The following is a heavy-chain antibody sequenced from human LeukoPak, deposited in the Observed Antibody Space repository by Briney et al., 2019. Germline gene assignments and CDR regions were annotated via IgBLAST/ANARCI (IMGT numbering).Heavy chain of an antibody. CDR3: ARPRSSGWYGVFNI. V-gene: IGHV4-34*01. D-gene: IGHD6-19*01. Sequence: PSETLSLTCAVYGGSFSGYYWSWIRQPPGKGLEWIGEINHSGSTNYNPSLKSRVTISIDTSKNQFSLKLSSVTAADTAVYYCARPRSSGWYGVFNIWGQGTMVTVSS. CDR1: GGSFSGYY. CDR2: INHSGST. J-gene: IGHJ3*02.